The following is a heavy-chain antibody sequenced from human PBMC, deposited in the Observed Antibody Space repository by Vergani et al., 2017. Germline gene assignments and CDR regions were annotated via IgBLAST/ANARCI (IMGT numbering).Heavy chain of an antibody. J-gene: IGHJ5*02. Sequence: EVQLVQSGAEVKKPGESLKISCQGSGYSITNYWIAWVRQRPGQGLEWMGIIYAGDSDVRYSPSFQGQVTMSVDKSLSTAYLQWSSLKASDTATYYCAKTHDFPSLYSSYNWFDPWGQGTQVTVSS. D-gene: IGHD3-3*01. CDR1: GYSITNYW. CDR2: IYAGDSDV. V-gene: IGHV5-51*03. CDR3: AKTHDFPSLYSSYNWFDP.